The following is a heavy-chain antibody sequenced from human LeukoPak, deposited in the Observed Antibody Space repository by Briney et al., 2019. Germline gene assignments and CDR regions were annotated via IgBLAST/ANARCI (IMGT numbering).Heavy chain of an antibody. V-gene: IGHV3-21*04. CDR3: AKAKKGDSSGWSERYYFDY. CDR1: GFTFSSYS. J-gene: IGHJ4*02. CDR2: ISSSSSYI. Sequence: GSLRLFCAASGFTFSSYSMNWVRQAPGKGLEWVSSISSSSSYIYYADSVKGRFTISRDNAKNTLYLQMNSLRAEDTAVYYCAKAKKGDSSGWSERYYFDYWGQGTLVTVSS. D-gene: IGHD6-19*01.